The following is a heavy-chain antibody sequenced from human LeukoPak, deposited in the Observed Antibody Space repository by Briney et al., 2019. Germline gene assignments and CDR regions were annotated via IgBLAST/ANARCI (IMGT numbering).Heavy chain of an antibody. D-gene: IGHD2-2*01. J-gene: IGHJ6*02. Sequence: GFLRLSCAASGFTVSSNYMSWVRQAPGKGLEWVSVIYSGGSTYYADSVKGRFTISRDNSKNTLYLQMNSLRAEDTAVYYCARDSSDIVVVPAAMTGQDYGMDVWGQGTTVTVSS. CDR2: IYSGGST. CDR1: GFTVSSNY. V-gene: IGHV3-66*01. CDR3: ARDSSDIVVVPAAMTGQDYGMDV.